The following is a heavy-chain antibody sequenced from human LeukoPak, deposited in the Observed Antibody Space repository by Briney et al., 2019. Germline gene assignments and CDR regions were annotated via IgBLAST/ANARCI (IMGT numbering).Heavy chain of an antibody. CDR1: GYSFTSYW. J-gene: IGHJ4*01. D-gene: IGHD3-10*01. CDR2: IYPGDSDT. V-gene: IGHV5-51*01. Sequence: GESLKISCKGSGYSFTSYWIGWVRQMPGKGLEWMGIIYPGDSDTRYSPSFQGQVTISADKSISTAYLQWSSLKASDTAMYYCARQEHDDYYGSGKLDYWGQGTLVTVSS. CDR3: ARQEHDDYYGSGKLDY.